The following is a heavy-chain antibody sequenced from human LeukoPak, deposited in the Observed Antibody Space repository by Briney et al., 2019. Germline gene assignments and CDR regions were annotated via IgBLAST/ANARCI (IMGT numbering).Heavy chain of an antibody. J-gene: IGHJ4*02. V-gene: IGHV1-8*01. CDR1: GYTFTSYD. Sequence: ASVKVSCKASGYTFTSYDINGVRQATGQGLDWMGWMNPNSGNTGYAQKFQGRVTMTRNTSISTAYMELSSLRSEDTAVYYCARGYITGTTQIDYWGQGTLVTVSS. CDR2: MNPNSGNT. D-gene: IGHD1-7*01. CDR3: ARGYITGTTQIDY.